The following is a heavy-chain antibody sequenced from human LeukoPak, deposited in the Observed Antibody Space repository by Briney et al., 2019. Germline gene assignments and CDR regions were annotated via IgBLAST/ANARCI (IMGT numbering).Heavy chain of an antibody. Sequence: PGGSLRLSCAASGFTFSSYWMHWVRQAPGKGLVWVSRINSDGSSTSYADSVKGRFTISRDNAKNTLYLQMNSLRAEDTAVYYCARGTRGPVGYNWFDPWGQETLVTVSS. CDR3: ARGTRGPVGYNWFDP. J-gene: IGHJ5*02. D-gene: IGHD1/OR15-1a*01. CDR2: INSDGSST. V-gene: IGHV3-74*01. CDR1: GFTFSSYW.